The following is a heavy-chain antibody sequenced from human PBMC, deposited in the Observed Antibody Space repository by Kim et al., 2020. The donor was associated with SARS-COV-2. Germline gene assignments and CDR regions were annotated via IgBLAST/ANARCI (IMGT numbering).Heavy chain of an antibody. D-gene: IGHD3-22*01. J-gene: IGHJ4*02. CDR3: TTDPSITMIVVEDY. V-gene: IGHV3-15*01. Sequence: AAPVKGRLTNSRNDSKNTLYLEMNSLKTEDTAVYYCTTDPSITMIVVEDYWGQGTLVTVSS.